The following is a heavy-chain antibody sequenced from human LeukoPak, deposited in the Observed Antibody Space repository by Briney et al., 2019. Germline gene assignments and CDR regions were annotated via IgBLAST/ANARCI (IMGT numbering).Heavy chain of an antibody. D-gene: IGHD6-13*01. Sequence: ASVKVSCKASGYTFTSYYMHWVRQAPGQGLEWMGIINPSGGSTSYAQKFQGRVTMTRDMSTSTVYMELSSLRSEDTAVYYCARDLFTGIAANWFDPWGQGTLVTVSS. CDR2: INPSGGST. CDR3: ARDLFTGIAANWFDP. J-gene: IGHJ5*02. CDR1: GYTFTSYY. V-gene: IGHV1-46*01.